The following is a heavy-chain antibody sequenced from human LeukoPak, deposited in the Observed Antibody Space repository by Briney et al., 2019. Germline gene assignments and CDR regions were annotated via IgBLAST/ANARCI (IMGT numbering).Heavy chain of an antibody. J-gene: IGHJ4*02. Sequence: PGGSLRLSSAASGFTFSSYWMHWVRQATGKGLVWVSRISSDGSTTSYADSVKGRFTISRDNAKNTLYLQMNSLKAEDTAVYYCARVLDRWGQGTLVTVSS. CDR2: ISSDGSTT. CDR1: GFTFSSYW. V-gene: IGHV3-74*01. CDR3: ARVLDR.